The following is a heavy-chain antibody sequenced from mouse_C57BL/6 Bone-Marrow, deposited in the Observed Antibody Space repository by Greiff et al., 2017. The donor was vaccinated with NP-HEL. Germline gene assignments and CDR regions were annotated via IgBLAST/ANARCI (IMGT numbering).Heavy chain of an antibody. J-gene: IGHJ3*01. V-gene: IGHV2-6-1*01. Sequence: QVQLKESGPGLVAPSQSLSITCTVSGFSLTSYGVHWVRQPPGKGLEWLVVIWSDGSTTYNSALKSRLSISKDNSKNQVFLKMNSLQTDDTAMYYCARHGDDGYYGFAYWGQGTLVTVSA. CDR1: GFSLTSYG. D-gene: IGHD2-3*01. CDR2: IWSDGST. CDR3: ARHGDDGYYGFAY.